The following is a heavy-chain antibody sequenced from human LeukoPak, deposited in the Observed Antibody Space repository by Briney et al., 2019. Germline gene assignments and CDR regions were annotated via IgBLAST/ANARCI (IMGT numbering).Heavy chain of an antibody. D-gene: IGHD1-20*01. V-gene: IGHV1-18*01. CDR3: ARGVKNRITGTYFDY. Sequence: GASVKVSCKASGYTFTSYGISWVRQAPGQGLEWMGWIRAYNGNTNYAQKLQGRVTMTTDTSTSTAYMELRSLRSDDTAVYYCARGVKNRITGTYFDYWGQGTLVTVSP. CDR1: GYTFTSYG. J-gene: IGHJ4*02. CDR2: IRAYNGNT.